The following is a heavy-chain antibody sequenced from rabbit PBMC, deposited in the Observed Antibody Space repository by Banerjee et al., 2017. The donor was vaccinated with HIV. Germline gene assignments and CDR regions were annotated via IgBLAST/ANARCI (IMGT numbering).Heavy chain of an antibody. V-gene: IGHV1S40*01. CDR1: GFSFSSNYW. CDR2: IYSGSSSA. D-gene: IGHD1-1*01. J-gene: IGHJ4*01. CDR3: ARHRPSVSGYYFDL. Sequence: SLEESGGDLVKPGAYLTLTCTASGFSFSSNYWMCWVCQAPGKGLEWIGCIYSGSSSAYYASWVNGRFTISKTSSTTVTLQLPSLTAAATATYFCARHRPSVSGYYFDLWGQGTLVTVS.